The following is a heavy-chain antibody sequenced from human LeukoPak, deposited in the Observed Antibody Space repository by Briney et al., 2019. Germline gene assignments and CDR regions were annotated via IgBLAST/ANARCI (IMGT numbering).Heavy chain of an antibody. Sequence: GASVKVSCKASGYTFTGYHMHWVRQAPGQGLEWMGWISAYNGNTNYAQKLQGRVTMTTDTSTSTAYMELRSLRSDDTAVYYCAQVSPPYYYYGMDVWGQGTTVTVSS. J-gene: IGHJ6*02. CDR2: ISAYNGNT. CDR1: GYTFTGYH. V-gene: IGHV1-18*04. D-gene: IGHD3-22*01. CDR3: AQVSPPYYYYGMDV.